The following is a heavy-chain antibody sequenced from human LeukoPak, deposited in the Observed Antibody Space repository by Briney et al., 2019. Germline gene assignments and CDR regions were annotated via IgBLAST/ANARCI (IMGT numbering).Heavy chain of an antibody. CDR2: IKQDGSGK. J-gene: IGHJ4*02. V-gene: IGHV3-7*01. CDR1: GFTFSSYW. CDR3: ARTYSSGWPFDY. Sequence: GGSLRLSCAASGFTFSSYWMSWVRQAPGEGLEWVANIKQDGSGKYYVDSVKGRFTISRDNAKNSLYLQMNSLRAEDTAVYYCARTYSSGWPFDYWGQGTLVTVSS. D-gene: IGHD6-19*01.